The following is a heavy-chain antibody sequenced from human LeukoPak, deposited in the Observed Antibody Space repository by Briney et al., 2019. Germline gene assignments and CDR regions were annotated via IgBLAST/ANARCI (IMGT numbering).Heavy chain of an antibody. J-gene: IGHJ4*02. CDR1: GGSISSSSYY. Sequence: TSSETLSLTCTVSGGSISSSSYYWGWIRQPPGMGVEWIGSICYSGSTYYNPSLKSRVTISVDTSKNQFSLKLSSVTAADTAVYYCARQLNTYYYDSSGYPFDYWGQGTLVTVSS. V-gene: IGHV4-39*01. D-gene: IGHD3-22*01. CDR3: ARQLNTYYYDSSGYPFDY. CDR2: ICYSGST.